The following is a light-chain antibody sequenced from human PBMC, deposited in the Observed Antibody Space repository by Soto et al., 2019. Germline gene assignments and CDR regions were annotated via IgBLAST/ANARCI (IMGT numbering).Light chain of an antibody. CDR1: QGIGSY. V-gene: IGKV1-16*01. J-gene: IGKJ1*01. Sequence: GDRVTITCRASQGIGSYLAWYHQKPGKAPKLLISAASSLQSGVPSRFSGSGSGTDFTLTISSLQPDDFATYYCQHYNSYSEAFGQGTKVDIK. CDR3: QHYNSYSEA. CDR2: AAS.